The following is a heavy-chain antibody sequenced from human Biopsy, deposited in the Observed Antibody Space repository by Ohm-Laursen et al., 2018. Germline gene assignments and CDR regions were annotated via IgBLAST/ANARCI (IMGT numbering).Heavy chain of an antibody. Sequence: WQTLSLTCAVYGGSFSGYYWTWIRQPPGKGLEWIGEINHRGSASYNPSLKSRITVLVDTSKNQFSLKLRSVSAADTAVYFCARALDYYDPYYYYAMDVWGQGTSVTVSS. CDR3: ARALDYYDPYYYYAMDV. V-gene: IGHV4-34*01. CDR2: INHRGSA. J-gene: IGHJ6*02. D-gene: IGHD3-16*01. CDR1: GGSFSGYY.